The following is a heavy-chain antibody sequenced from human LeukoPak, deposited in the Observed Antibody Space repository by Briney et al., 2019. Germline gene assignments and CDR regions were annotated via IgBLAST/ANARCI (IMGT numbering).Heavy chain of an antibody. CDR1: GYTFTSYG. D-gene: IGHD2-2*02. V-gene: IGHV1-18*01. J-gene: IGHJ6*02. CDR2: ISAYNGNT. CDR3: ARPSFHCSSTSCYTGYGMDV. Sequence: ASVKVSCKASGYTFTSYGISWVRQAPGQGLERMGWISAYNGNTNYAQKLQGRVTMTTDTSTSTAYMELRSLRSDDTAVYYCARPSFHCSSTSCYTGYGMDVWGQGTTVTVSS.